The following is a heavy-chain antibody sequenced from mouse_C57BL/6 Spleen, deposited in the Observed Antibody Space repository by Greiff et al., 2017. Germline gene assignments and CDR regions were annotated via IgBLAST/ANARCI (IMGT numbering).Heavy chain of an antibody. CDR2: IDPENGDT. J-gene: IGHJ2*01. Sequence: EVQLQQSGAELVRPGASVKLSCTASGFNIKDDYMHWVKQRPEQGLEWIGWIDPENGDTEYASKFQGKATITADTSSNTAYLQLSSLTSEDTAVYYCTTEKALDDWGKGTTLTVSS. V-gene: IGHV14-4*01. CDR3: TTEKALDD. CDR1: GFNIKDDY.